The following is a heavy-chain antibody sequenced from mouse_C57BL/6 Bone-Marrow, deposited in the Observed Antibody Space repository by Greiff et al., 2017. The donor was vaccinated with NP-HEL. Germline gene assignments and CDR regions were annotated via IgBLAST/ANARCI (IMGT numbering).Heavy chain of an antibody. CDR3: ARSDTTVVFDY. V-gene: IGHV1-50*01. D-gene: IGHD1-1*01. CDR1: GYTFTSYW. CDR2: IDPSDSYT. J-gene: IGHJ2*01. Sequence: SGAELVKPGASVKLSCKASGYTFTSYWMQWVKQRPGQGLEWIGEIDPSDSYTNYNQKFKGKATLTVDTSSSTAYMQLSSLTSEDSAVYYCARSDTTVVFDYWGQGTTLTVSS.